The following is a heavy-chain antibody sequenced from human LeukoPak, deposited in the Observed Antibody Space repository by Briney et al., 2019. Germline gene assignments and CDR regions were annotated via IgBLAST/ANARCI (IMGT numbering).Heavy chain of an antibody. CDR2: IYTSGST. V-gene: IGHV4-4*07. CDR1: GGSLSSYY. D-gene: IGHD3-22*01. CDR3: ARERGGYYDSSGYESHFDY. J-gene: IGHJ4*02. Sequence: SETLSLTCTVSGGSLSSYYWSWIRQPAGKGLEWIGRIYTSGSTNYNPSLKSRVTMSVDTSKNQFSLKLSSVTAADTAVYYCARERGGYYDSSGYESHFDYWGQGTLVTVSS.